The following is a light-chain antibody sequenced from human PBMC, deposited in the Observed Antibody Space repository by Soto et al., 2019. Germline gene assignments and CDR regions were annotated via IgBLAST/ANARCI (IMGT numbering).Light chain of an antibody. Sequence: QAVVTQEPSLTVSPGGTVTLTCGSSTGTLTSGHFPYWFQQKPGQAPRALIFDTSNRHSWTPARFSGSLLGGKAALTLSGAQPEDEADYYCLLYYSGARVFGGGTKLPVL. CDR3: LLYYSGARV. CDR1: TGTLTSGHF. CDR2: DTS. J-gene: IGLJ2*01. V-gene: IGLV7-46*01.